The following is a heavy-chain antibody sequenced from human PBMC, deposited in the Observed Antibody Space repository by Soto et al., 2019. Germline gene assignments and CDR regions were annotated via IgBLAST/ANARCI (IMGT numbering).Heavy chain of an antibody. Sequence: ASVKVSCKASGYTFTSYDINWVRQATGQGLEWMGWMNPNSGNTDYAQKFQGRVTMTRNTSISTAYMELSSLRSEDTAVYYCSREVNFYGLAVWGQGTTVTVSS. CDR2: MNPNSGNT. V-gene: IGHV1-8*01. CDR1: GYTFTSYD. CDR3: SREVNFYGLAV. J-gene: IGHJ6*02.